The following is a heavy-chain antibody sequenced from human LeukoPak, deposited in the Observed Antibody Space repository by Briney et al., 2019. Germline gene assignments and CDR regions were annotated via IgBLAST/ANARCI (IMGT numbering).Heavy chain of an antibody. CDR1: GGSISSYY. V-gene: IGHV4-59*01. D-gene: IGHD5-18*01. J-gene: IGHJ6*03. CDR3: ARVRGYSYGFYYYYYYMDV. Sequence: SETLSLTCTVSGGSISSYYWSWIRQPSGKGLEWIGYIYYSGSTNYNPSLKSRVTISVDTSKNQFSLKLSSVTAADTAVYYCARVRGYSYGFYYYYYYMDVWGKGTTVTISS. CDR2: IYYSGST.